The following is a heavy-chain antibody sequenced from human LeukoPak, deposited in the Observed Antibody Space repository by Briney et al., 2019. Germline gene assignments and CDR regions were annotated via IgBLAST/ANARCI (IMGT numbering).Heavy chain of an antibody. J-gene: IGHJ3*02. V-gene: IGHV4-59*01. CDR3: ARDRYCSGGSSCRDAFVI. D-gene: IGHD2-15*01. CDR2: IYYSGST. CDR1: GGSISSYY. Sequence: PSETLSLTCTVSGGSISSYYWSWIRQPPGKGLEWIRYIYYSGSTNYNPSLKSRVTISVDTSKNQFSLKLSSVTAVDTAVYYCARDRYCSGGSSCRDAFVIWGQGTMVTVSS.